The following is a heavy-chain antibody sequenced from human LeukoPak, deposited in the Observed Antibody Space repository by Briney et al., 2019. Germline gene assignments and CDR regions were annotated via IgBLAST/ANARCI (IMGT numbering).Heavy chain of an antibody. CDR1: GFTFSSYE. J-gene: IGHJ4*02. V-gene: IGHV3-48*03. D-gene: IGHD5-18*01. CDR2: ISSSGSTI. Sequence: RGSLRLSCAASGFTFSSYEMNWVRQAPGKGLEWVSYISSSGSTIYYADSVKGRFTISRDNAKNSLYLQMNSLRAEDTAVYYCARATAMVTDYWGQGTLVTVSS. CDR3: ARATAMVTDY.